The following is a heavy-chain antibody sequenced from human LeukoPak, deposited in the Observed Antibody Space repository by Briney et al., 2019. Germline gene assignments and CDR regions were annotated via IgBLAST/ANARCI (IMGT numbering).Heavy chain of an antibody. CDR3: ARNAPKTGDFFY. Sequence: ASVKVSCKASGYTFTTYDFNWVRQATGQGLEWMGWMSPNSGNTGYAQKFQGRATLTRDTSISTAYMELSSLTSEDTAVYYCARNAPKTGDFFYWGQGTLVSVSS. D-gene: IGHD7-27*01. CDR2: MSPNSGNT. J-gene: IGHJ4*02. V-gene: IGHV1-8*01. CDR1: GYTFTTYD.